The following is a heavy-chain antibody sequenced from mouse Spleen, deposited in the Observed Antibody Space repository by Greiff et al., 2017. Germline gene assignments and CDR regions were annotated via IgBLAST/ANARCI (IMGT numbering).Heavy chain of an antibody. Sequence: EVQVVESGGGLVKPGGSLKLSCAASGFTFSSYAMSWVRQTPEKRLEWVATISSGGSYTYYPDSVKGRFTISRDNAKNTLYLQMSSLRSEDTAMYYCAGRYDYWGQGTTLTVSS. V-gene: IGHV5-9-3*01. CDR1: GFTFSSYA. D-gene: IGHD2-14*01. J-gene: IGHJ2*01. CDR3: AGRYDY. CDR2: ISSGGSYT.